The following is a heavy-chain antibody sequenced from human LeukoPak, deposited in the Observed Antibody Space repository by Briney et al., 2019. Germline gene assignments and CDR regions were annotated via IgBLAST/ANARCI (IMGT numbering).Heavy chain of an antibody. CDR1: GGSISSYY. CDR3: ARDRGDGYDYFWDY. V-gene: IGHV4-59*01. CDR2: IYYSGST. D-gene: IGHD5-12*01. Sequence: PSETLSLTCTVSGGSISSYYWSWIRQPPGKGLEWIGYIYYSGSTNYNPSLKSRVTISVDTSKNQFSLKLSSVTAADTAVYYCARDRGDGYDYFWDYWGQGTLVTVSS. J-gene: IGHJ4*02.